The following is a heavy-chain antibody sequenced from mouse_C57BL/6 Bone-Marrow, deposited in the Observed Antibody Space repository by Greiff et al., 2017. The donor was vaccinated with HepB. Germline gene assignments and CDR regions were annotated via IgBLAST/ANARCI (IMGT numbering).Heavy chain of an antibody. Sequence: VQLQQSGAELVRPGASVTLSCKASGYTFTDYEMHWVKQTPVHGLEWIGAIDPETGGTAYNQKFKGKAILTADKSSSTAYMELRSLPSEDSAVYYCTRSEDGYYFYYAMDYWGQGTSVTVSS. D-gene: IGHD2-3*01. CDR3: TRSEDGYYFYYAMDY. J-gene: IGHJ4*01. CDR1: GYTFTDYE. V-gene: IGHV1-15*01. CDR2: IDPETGGT.